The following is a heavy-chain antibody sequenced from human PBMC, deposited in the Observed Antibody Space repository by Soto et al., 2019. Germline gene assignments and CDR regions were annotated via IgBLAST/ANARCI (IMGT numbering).Heavy chain of an antibody. D-gene: IGHD4-17*01. CDR2: IYHSGST. V-gene: IGHV4-38-2*01. CDR1: GYSISSGYY. CDR3: AATVTPDYYGMDV. J-gene: IGHJ6*02. Sequence: SETLSLTCAVSGYSISSGYYWGWIRQPPGKGLEWIGSIYHSGSTYYNPSLRSRVTISVDTSKNQFSLKLSSVTAADTAVYYCAATVTPDYYGMDVWGQGTTVTVSS.